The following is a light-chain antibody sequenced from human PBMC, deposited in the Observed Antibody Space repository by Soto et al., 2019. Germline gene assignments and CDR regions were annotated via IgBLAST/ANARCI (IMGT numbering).Light chain of an antibody. V-gene: IGKV3-20*01. CDR1: QSVSSSY. CDR2: GAS. CDR3: QQYGSSPPIT. J-gene: IGKJ5*01. Sequence: EIVLTQSPGTLSLSPGERAPLSCRASQSVSSSYLAWYQQKPGQAPRLLIYGASSRATGIPDRFSGSGSGTDFTLTISRLEPEDFAVYYCQQYGSSPPITFGQGTQLEIK.